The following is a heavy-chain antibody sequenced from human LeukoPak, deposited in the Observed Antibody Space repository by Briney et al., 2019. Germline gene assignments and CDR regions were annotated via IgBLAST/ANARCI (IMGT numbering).Heavy chain of an antibody. CDR2: IYYSGST. Sequence: SETLSLTCTVSGGSLSNYYWGWIRQPPGKGLEWIGDIYYSGSTNYNPSLKSLVTISVDTSKNQFSLNLSSVTAADTAVYYCARGMGRLRGVLNWFDPWGQGTLVNVFS. V-gene: IGHV4-59*01. D-gene: IGHD3-10*01. CDR3: ARGMGRLRGVLNWFDP. J-gene: IGHJ5*02. CDR1: GGSLSNYY.